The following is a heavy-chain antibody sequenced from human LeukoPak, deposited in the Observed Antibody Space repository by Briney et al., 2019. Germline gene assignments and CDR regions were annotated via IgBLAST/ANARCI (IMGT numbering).Heavy chain of an antibody. CDR1: GSGFTFGNSA. D-gene: IGHD3-16*01. CDR3: AKDGSWGDYYFYFYMDV. J-gene: IGHJ6*03. CDR2: ISGSGYYT. Sequence: GGSLRLSCEASGSGFTFGNSALSWVRQAPGKGLEWVSGISGSGYYTYYADSVKGRFTISRDNSKNTLYIEMNSLRAEDTAVYYCAKDGSWGDYYFYFYMDVWGKGTTVTVSS. V-gene: IGHV3-23*01.